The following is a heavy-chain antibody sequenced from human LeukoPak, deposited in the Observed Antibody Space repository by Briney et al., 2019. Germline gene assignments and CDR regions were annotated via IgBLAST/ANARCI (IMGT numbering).Heavy chain of an antibody. CDR1: GFTFSSYS. Sequence: GGSLRLSCAASGFTFSSYSMNWVRQAPGKGLEWASSISSSSSYIYYADSVKGRFTISRDNAKNSLYLQMNSLRAEDTAVYYCARASDGTIDYWGQGTLVTVSS. J-gene: IGHJ4*02. V-gene: IGHV3-21*01. D-gene: IGHD5-24*01. CDR2: ISSSSSYI. CDR3: ARASDGTIDY.